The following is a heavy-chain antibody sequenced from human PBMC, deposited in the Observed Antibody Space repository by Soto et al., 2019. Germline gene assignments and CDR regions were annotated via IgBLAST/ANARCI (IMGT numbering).Heavy chain of an antibody. CDR3: ARHVAYGGNSLDY. V-gene: IGHV4-39*01. D-gene: IGHD4-17*01. Sequence: SETLSLTCTVSGGSISSSSYYWGWIRQPPGKGLEWIGSIYYSGSTYYNPSLKSRVTISVDTSKNQFSLKLSSVTAADTAVYYCARHVAYGGNSLDYWGQGTLVTVSS. CDR2: IYYSGST. J-gene: IGHJ4*02. CDR1: GGSISSSSYY.